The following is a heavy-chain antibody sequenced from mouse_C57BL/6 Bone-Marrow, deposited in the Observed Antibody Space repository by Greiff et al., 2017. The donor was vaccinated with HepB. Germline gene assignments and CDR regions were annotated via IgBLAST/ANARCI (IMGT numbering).Heavy chain of an antibody. CDR3: TRGSNYVWFAY. D-gene: IGHD2-5*01. CDR1: GFNFKDDY. CDR2: IDPENGDT. J-gene: IGHJ3*01. Sequence: VQLKQSGAELVRPGASVKLSCTASGFNFKDDYMHWVKQRPEQGLEWIGWIDPENGDTEYASKFQGKATITADTSSNTAYLQLSSLTSEDTAVYYCTRGSNYVWFAYWGQGTLVTVSA. V-gene: IGHV14-4*01.